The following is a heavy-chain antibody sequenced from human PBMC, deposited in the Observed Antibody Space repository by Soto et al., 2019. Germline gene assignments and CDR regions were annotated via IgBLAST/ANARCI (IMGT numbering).Heavy chain of an antibody. CDR2: IVVGSGNT. Sequence: SVKVSCKASGYTFTTSAISWVRQAPGQGLEWIGWIVVGSGNTNYAQKFQERVTITRDMSTSTAYMELSSLRSEDTAVYYCAAAVTGTTTMDVWGKGTTVTVSS. J-gene: IGHJ6*03. V-gene: IGHV1-58*02. D-gene: IGHD1-7*01. CDR1: GYTFTTSA. CDR3: AAAVTGTTTMDV.